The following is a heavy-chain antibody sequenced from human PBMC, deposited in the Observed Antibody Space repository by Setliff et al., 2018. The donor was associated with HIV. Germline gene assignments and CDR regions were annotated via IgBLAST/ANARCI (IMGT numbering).Heavy chain of an antibody. J-gene: IGHJ6*02. CDR1: GGSIDSGSYY. V-gene: IGHV4-61*02. CDR2: IYATGST. CDR3: ARRSIVGVTRGFYYYGLDV. D-gene: IGHD1-26*01. Sequence: SETLSLTCTVSGGSIDSGSYYWSWIRQPAGKGLEWIGRIYATGSTNYNPSLKSRVSISVDTSKTQVSLRLTSVTAADTAVYYCARRSIVGVTRGFYYYGLDVWGQGTTVTVSS.